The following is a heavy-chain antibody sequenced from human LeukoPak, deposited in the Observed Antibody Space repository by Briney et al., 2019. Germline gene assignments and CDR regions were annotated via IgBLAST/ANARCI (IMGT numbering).Heavy chain of an antibody. CDR1: GFTVSSNS. J-gene: IGHJ3*02. CDR3: AREAFNAFDI. V-gene: IGHV3-21*01. CDR2: ISSSSSYI. Sequence: GGSLRLSCTVSGFTVSSNSMNWVRQAPGKGLEWVSSISSSSSYIYYADSVKGRFTISRDNAKNSLYLQMNSLRAEDTAVYYCAREAFNAFDIWGQGTMVTVSS.